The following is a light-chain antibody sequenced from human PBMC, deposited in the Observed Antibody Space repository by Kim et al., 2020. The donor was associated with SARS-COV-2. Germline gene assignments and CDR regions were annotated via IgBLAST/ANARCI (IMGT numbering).Light chain of an antibody. Sequence: QSVLTQPPSASGTPGQRVTMSCTGSSSNIGGNTVTWYQQFPGTAPKVVISRNDERPSGLSARFSGSKSGTSASLAISGLQSEDEADYYCATWDDRLKGVVFGGGTQLTVL. J-gene: IGLJ3*02. CDR2: RND. CDR3: ATWDDRLKGVV. V-gene: IGLV1-44*01. CDR1: SSNIGGNT.